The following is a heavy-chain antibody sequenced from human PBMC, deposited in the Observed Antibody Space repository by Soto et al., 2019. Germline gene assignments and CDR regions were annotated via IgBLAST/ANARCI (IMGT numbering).Heavy chain of an antibody. Sequence: ASVKVSCKSSGYTFTNYGFNWVRQAPGQGLERMGWISGYNGNTKYVQKFQGRVTMTTDISTSTAYMELRSLRSDDTAMYYCARVVGIADAFDYWGQGTLVTVYS. CDR3: ARVVGIADAFDY. J-gene: IGHJ4*02. V-gene: IGHV1-18*04. D-gene: IGHD6-13*01. CDR1: GYTFTNYG. CDR2: ISGYNGNT.